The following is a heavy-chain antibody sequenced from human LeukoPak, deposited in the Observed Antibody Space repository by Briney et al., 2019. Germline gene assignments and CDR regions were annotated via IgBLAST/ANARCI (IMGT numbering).Heavy chain of an antibody. CDR1: GASISSYY. J-gene: IGHJ4*02. V-gene: IGHV4-59*01. Sequence: SETLSLTCTVSGASISSYYWSWIRQPPGKGLEWIGYIYYSGSSNYNASLTSRGTISVDTSKNQFSLKLSSVTAADTAVYYCARYPFDGYNYYFDYWGQGTLVTVSS. CDR3: ARYPFDGYNYYFDY. D-gene: IGHD5-24*01. CDR2: IYYSGSS.